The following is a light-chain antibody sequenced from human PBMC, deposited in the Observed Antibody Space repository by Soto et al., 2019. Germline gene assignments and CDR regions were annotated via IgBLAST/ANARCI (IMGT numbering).Light chain of an antibody. Sequence: QSVLAQPRSVSGSPGQSVIISCTGSRSDVGAYNYVSWYQQHPGKAPKLIIFDVTKRPSGVPHRFSGSKSGNTASLTISGLQADDEADYFCCSYAGASTIFGTGTKVTVL. CDR3: CSYAGASTI. J-gene: IGLJ1*01. CDR1: RSDVGAYNY. CDR2: DVT. V-gene: IGLV2-11*01.